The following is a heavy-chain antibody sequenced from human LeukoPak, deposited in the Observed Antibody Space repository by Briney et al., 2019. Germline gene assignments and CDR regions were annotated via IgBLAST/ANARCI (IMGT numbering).Heavy chain of an antibody. Sequence: SETLSLTCNVSGASIRSGRFHWSWVRQPAGKGLQWIGRINLSGNIDYNPSLWGRLTLSLDTSNNQFSLKLTSMTAAAPAMYYCARLRLPATLGAFDIWGQGTMVTVSS. CDR3: ARLRLPATLGAFDI. V-gene: IGHV4-61*02. CDR2: INLSGNI. D-gene: IGHD5-12*01. J-gene: IGHJ3*02. CDR1: GASIRSGRFH.